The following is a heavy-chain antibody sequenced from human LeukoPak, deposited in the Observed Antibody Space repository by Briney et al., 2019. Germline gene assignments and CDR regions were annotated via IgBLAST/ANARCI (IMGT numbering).Heavy chain of an antibody. J-gene: IGHJ4*02. CDR1: GGSISSYY. D-gene: IGHD2-15*01. V-gene: IGHV4-59*08. Sequence: PSETLSLTCTVSGGSISSYYWSWIRQPPGKGLKWIGYIYYSGSTYYNPSLKSRVTISVDTSKNQFSLKLTSVTAADTAVYYCASYCSGGTCPFDYWGQGTLVTVSS. CDR3: ASYCSGGTCPFDY. CDR2: IYYSGST.